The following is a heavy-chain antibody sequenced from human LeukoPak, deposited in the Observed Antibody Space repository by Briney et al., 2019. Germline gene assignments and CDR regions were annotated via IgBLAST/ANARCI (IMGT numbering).Heavy chain of an antibody. J-gene: IGHJ6*02. CDR3: ARRVIISPPESYTHYHYYYGMDV. CDR2: IYYSGST. Sequence: KPSETLSLTCTVSGGSISSYYWSWIRQPPGKGLEWIGYIYYSGSTNYNPSLKSRVTISVDTSKNQFSLKLSSVTAADTAVYYCARRVIISPPESYTHYHYYYGMDVWGQGTTVTVSS. CDR1: GGSISSYY. D-gene: IGHD3-3*01. V-gene: IGHV4-59*08.